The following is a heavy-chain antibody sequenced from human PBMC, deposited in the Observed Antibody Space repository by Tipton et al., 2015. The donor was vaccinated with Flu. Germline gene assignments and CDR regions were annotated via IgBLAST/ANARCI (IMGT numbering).Heavy chain of an antibody. D-gene: IGHD2-21*01. J-gene: IGHJ4*02. Sequence: TLSLTCTVSGGSISSSSYYWGWIRQPPGKGLEWIGYIYYSGSTNYSPSLKSRVTISVDTSKNQFSLKLSSVTAADTAVYYCARSPKFQSSPFDYWGQGTLVTVSS. CDR2: IYYSGST. CDR1: GGSISSSSYY. V-gene: IGHV4-61*05. CDR3: ARSPKFQSSPFDY.